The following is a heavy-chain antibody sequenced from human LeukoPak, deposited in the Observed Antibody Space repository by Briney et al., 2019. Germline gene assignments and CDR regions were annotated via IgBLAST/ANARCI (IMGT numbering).Heavy chain of an antibody. D-gene: IGHD6-19*01. J-gene: IGHJ2*01. CDR3: ARRVAVYWYFDL. V-gene: IGHV3-66*01. CDR1: GFTVSSNY. CDR2: IYSGGNT. Sequence: GGSLRLSCAASGFTVSSNYMSWVRQAPGKGLEWVSVIYSGGNTYYADSVKGRFTISRDNSKNTLYLQMYSLRAEDTAVYYCARRVAVYWYFDLWGRGTLVTVSS.